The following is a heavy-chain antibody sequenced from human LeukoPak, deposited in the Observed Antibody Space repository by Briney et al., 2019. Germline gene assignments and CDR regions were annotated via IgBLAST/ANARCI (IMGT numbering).Heavy chain of an antibody. CDR1: GFTVSSNY. D-gene: IGHD3-9*01. J-gene: IGHJ4*02. CDR2: IYSGGST. Sequence: VGSLRLSCAASGFTVSSNYMSWVRQAPGKGLEWVSVIYSGGSTYYADSVKGRFTISRDNSKNTLYLQMYSLRAEDTAVYFCARDFDTLTGYYWKSFDYWGQGTLVTVSS. V-gene: IGHV3-66*01. CDR3: ARDFDTLTGYYWKSFDY.